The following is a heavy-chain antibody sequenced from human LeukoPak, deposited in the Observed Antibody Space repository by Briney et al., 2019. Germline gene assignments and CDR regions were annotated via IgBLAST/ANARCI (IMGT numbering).Heavy chain of an antibody. D-gene: IGHD3-10*01. J-gene: IGHJ4*02. Sequence: PSETLSLTCTVSGGSISSYYWSWIRQPAGKGLEWIGRIYTSGSTNYNPSLKSRVTMSVDTSKNQLSLKLSSVTAADTAVYYCARDWRNGSGSSLFDYWGQGTVVTVSS. V-gene: IGHV4-4*07. CDR2: IYTSGST. CDR1: GGSISSYY. CDR3: ARDWRNGSGSSLFDY.